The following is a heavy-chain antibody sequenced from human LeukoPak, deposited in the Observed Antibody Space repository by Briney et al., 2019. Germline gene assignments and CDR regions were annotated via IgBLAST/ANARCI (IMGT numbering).Heavy chain of an antibody. CDR3: VKHVGSRWSNNRFDP. CDR2: VSRFGGTT. CDR1: GFTFDSYA. D-gene: IGHD6-13*01. J-gene: IGHJ5*02. V-gene: IGHV3-23*01. Sequence: GGSRRLSCAASGFTFDSYAMSWVRQAPGKGLEWVSAVSRFGGTTYYADSAKGRFTISRDNSNNTVYLQMNSLRVGDTALYYCVKHVGSRWSNNRFDPWGQGTLVTVS.